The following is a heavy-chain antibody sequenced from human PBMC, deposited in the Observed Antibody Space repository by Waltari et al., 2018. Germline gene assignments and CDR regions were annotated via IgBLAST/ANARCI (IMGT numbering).Heavy chain of an antibody. CDR1: GGSFSGYY. J-gene: IGHJ3*02. D-gene: IGHD6-19*01. Sequence: QVQLQQWGAGLLKPSETLSLTCAVYGGSFSGYYWSWIRQPPGKGLEWIGEINHSGSTNYNPSLKSRVTISVDTSKSQFSLKLSSVTAADTAVYYCARVSSGSHDAFDIWGQGTMVTVSS. CDR3: ARVSSGSHDAFDI. CDR2: INHSGST. V-gene: IGHV4-34*01.